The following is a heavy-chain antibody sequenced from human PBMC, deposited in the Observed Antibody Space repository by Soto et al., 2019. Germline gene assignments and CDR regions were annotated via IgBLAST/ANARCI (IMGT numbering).Heavy chain of an antibody. CDR1: GYSISSGYY. CDR3: ARGVYYDFWSGYYDPLYYFDY. D-gene: IGHD3-3*01. CDR2: IYHGGST. Sequence: SETLSLTCAVSGYSISSGYYWGWLRQPPGKGLEWIGSIYHGGSTYYNPSLKSRVTISVDTFKNQFSLKLSSVTAADTAVYYCARGVYYDFWSGYYDPLYYFDYWGQGTLVTVSS. J-gene: IGHJ4*02. V-gene: IGHV4-38-2*01.